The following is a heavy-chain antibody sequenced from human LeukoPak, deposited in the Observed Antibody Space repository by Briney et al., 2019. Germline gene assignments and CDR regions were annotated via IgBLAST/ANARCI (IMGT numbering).Heavy chain of an antibody. V-gene: IGHV4-31*03. CDR2: IYFSGST. D-gene: IGHD2-2*01. CDR3: ARRAPFSNWFDP. CDR1: GASITNDDYY. J-gene: IGHJ5*02. Sequence: NPSRTLSLTCTVSGASITNDDYYWSWIRQHPGKGLEWIGYIYFSGSTYYNPTLKSRASVSVDTSKSQFSLRLTSVTAADTAVYYCARRAPFSNWFDPWGQGTLVIVSS.